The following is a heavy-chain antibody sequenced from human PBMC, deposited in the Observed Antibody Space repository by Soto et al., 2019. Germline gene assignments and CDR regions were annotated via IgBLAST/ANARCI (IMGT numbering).Heavy chain of an antibody. CDR3: PPGMPVAGYYSTGMDA. Sequence: GESLKISCKGSGYSFTSYWIGWVRQMPGKGLEWMGIIYPGDSDTRYSPSFQGQVTISADKSISTAYLQWSSLKASDTAMYYCPPGMPVAGYYSTGMDAWGQGPRVPVS. CDR1: GYSFTSYW. V-gene: IGHV5-51*01. CDR2: IYPGDSDT. D-gene: IGHD3-22*01. J-gene: IGHJ6*02.